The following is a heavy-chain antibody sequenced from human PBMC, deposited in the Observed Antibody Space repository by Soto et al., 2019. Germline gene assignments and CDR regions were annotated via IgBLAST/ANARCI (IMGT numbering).Heavy chain of an antibody. CDR1: GGTFSSYT. D-gene: IGHD4-17*01. CDR2: IIPILGIA. CDR3: AREALVYGDANGGFDY. J-gene: IGHJ4*02. V-gene: IGHV1-69*04. Sequence: SVKVSCKASGGTFSSYTISWVRRAPGQGLEWMGRIIPILGIANYAQKFQGRVTITADKSTSTAYMELSSLRSEDTAVYYCAREALVYGDANGGFDYWGQGTLVTVSS.